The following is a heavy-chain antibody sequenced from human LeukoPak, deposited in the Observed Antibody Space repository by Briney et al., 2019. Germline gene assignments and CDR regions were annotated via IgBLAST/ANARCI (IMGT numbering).Heavy chain of an antibody. V-gene: IGHV1-8*01. CDR2: MNPDSGNT. CDR1: GYTFTSYD. D-gene: IGHD5-12*01. J-gene: IGHJ4*02. CDR3: AKSGGSATIDY. Sequence: GASVKVSCKASGYTFTSYDINWVRQATGQGLEWMGWMNPDSGNTGYAQKFQGRVTMIRNTSISTAYMELSSLRSEDTAVYYCAKSGGSATIDYWGQGTLVTVSS.